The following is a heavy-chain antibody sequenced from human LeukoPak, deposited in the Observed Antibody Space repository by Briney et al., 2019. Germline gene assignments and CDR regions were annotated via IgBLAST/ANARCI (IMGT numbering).Heavy chain of an antibody. CDR3: AKPSSGYYYHDAFDI. CDR2: ISYEGSNK. D-gene: IGHD3-22*01. CDR1: GFNFSSHA. Sequence: GGSLRLSCAASGFNFSSHAMRWVRQAPGEGLEWVAVISYEGSNKYYADSVKGRFTISRDNSKNTLYLQMNSLRAQDTAVYYCAKPSSGYYYHDAFDIWGQGTMVTVSS. J-gene: IGHJ3*02. V-gene: IGHV3-30*18.